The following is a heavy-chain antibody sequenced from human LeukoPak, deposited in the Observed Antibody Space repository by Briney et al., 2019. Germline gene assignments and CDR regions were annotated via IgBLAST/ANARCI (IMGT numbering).Heavy chain of an antibody. V-gene: IGHV3-7*01. J-gene: IGHJ6*03. D-gene: IGHD4/OR15-4a*01. CDR3: ARIEGTMGGSLRGYYYYYMDV. Sequence: GGSLRLSCAASGFTFSSYWMSWVRQAPGKGLEWVANIKQDGSEKYYVDSVKGRFTISRDNAKNSLYLQMNSLRAEDTAVYYCARIEGTMGGSLRGYYYYYMDVWGKGTTVTVSS. CDR1: GFTFSSYW. CDR2: IKQDGSEK.